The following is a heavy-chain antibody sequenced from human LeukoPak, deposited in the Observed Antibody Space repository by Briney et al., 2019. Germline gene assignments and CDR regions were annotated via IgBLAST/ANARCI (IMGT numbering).Heavy chain of an antibody. V-gene: IGHV3-30*02. CDR1: GFTFSSYS. Sequence: PGGSLRLSCAASGFTFSSYSMNWVRQAPGKGLEWVAFIRYDESNKFYADSVKGRFTISRDNSKSTLFLQMNSLRAEDTAVYYCATMQWLEGVDWFDPWGQGTLVTVSS. D-gene: IGHD6-19*01. CDR2: IRYDESNK. CDR3: ATMQWLEGVDWFDP. J-gene: IGHJ5*02.